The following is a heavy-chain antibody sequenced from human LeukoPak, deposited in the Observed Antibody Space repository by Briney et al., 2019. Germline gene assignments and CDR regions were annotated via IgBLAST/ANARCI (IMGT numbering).Heavy chain of an antibody. CDR3: ARTTSFTASGYDY. Sequence: ASVTVSCKASEYTFTDYHINWVRQATGQGLEWMGWMNPNNGDSGYAQKFQGRVTITRDTSISTSYMELRSLRPDDTAVYFCARTTSFTASGYDYWGQGTLVTVSS. CDR1: EYTFTDYH. J-gene: IGHJ4*02. V-gene: IGHV1-8*03. CDR2: MNPNNGDS. D-gene: IGHD6-25*01.